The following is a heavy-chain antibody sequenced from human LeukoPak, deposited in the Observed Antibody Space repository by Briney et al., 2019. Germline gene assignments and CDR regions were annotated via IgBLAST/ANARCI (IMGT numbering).Heavy chain of an antibody. CDR2: IYDSGST. D-gene: IGHD6-13*01. J-gene: IGHJ4*02. CDR1: GGSFSSYY. V-gene: IGHV4-59*08. Sequence: PSETLSLTCTVSGGSFSSYYWSWIRQPPGKGLEWIAYIYDSGSTNYNPSLKSRVTISVDTSKNQVSLKLSSVTAADTAVYYCAGTFASLYSSSYYFFDYWGQGTLITVSS. CDR3: AGTFASLYSSSYYFFDY.